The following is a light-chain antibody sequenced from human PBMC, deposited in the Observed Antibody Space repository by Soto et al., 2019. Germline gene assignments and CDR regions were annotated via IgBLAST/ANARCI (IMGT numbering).Light chain of an antibody. Sequence: EIVLTQSPGTLSLSPGERATLSCRASQSVSSSYLAWYQQKPVQAPRPLIYGASSRAIGIPDRLSGSGSGTDFTLNISSLETEDFAVYYGQQYGSSSWTFGQGTKVEIK. CDR2: GAS. V-gene: IGKV3-20*01. CDR1: QSVSSSY. CDR3: QQYGSSSWT. J-gene: IGKJ1*01.